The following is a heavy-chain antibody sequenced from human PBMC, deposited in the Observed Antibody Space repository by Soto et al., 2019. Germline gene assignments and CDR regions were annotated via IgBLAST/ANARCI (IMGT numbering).Heavy chain of an antibody. CDR1: VGSFSGSF. Sequence: SEPLSLTCAVSVGSFSGSFWTWIRQVPGKGLEWIGEINHSGSTNYKPSLKSRVSISADTSKKQFSLNLTSVTAADTAVYYCARGECSSIYCFTRWALDIWGQGTVVT. CDR3: ARGECSSIYCFTRWALDI. V-gene: IGHV4-34*01. J-gene: IGHJ3*02. D-gene: IGHD2-2*01. CDR2: INHSGST.